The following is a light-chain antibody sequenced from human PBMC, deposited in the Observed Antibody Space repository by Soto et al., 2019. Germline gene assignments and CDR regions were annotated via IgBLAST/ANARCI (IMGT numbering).Light chain of an antibody. CDR2: GDS. Sequence: QSVLTQPPSVSGAPGQRVTISCTGSSSNIGAGYDVHWYQQLPGTAPKLLIYGDSNRPSGVPDRFSGSKSGTSAPLAITGLQAEDEADYYCQSYDSSLNVVFGGGTKVTVL. CDR3: QSYDSSLNVV. CDR1: SSNIGAGYD. V-gene: IGLV1-40*01. J-gene: IGLJ2*01.